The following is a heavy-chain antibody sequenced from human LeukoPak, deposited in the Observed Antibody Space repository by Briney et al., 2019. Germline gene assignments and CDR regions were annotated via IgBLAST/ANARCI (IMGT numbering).Heavy chain of an antibody. Sequence: SETLSLTCAVYGGSFSPYYWSWIRQPPGRGLEWIGEINHSGSTNYNPSLKSRVTISVDTSKNQFSLRLSSVTAADTAVYYCARGGFYCGGDCYVDYWGQGTLVTVSS. D-gene: IGHD2-21*02. CDR3: ARGGFYCGGDCYVDY. CDR2: INHSGST. CDR1: GGSFSPYY. V-gene: IGHV4-34*01. J-gene: IGHJ4*02.